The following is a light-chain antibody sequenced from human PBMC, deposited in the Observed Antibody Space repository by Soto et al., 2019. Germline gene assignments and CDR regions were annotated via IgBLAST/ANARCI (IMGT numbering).Light chain of an antibody. V-gene: IGLV2-11*01. CDR3: CSYAGSYTLVE. Sequence: QSALTQPRSVSGSPGQSVTISCTGTSSDVGDYNFVSWYQQHPDRAPKLMIYDVTKRPSGVPDRFSGSKSGNTASLTISWLQAEDEADYYCCSYAGSYTLVEFGRGTQLTVL. CDR1: SSDVGDYNF. CDR2: DVT. J-gene: IGLJ2*01.